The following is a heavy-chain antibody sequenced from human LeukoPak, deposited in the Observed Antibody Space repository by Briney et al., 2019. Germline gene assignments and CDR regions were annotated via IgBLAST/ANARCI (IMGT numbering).Heavy chain of an antibody. CDR1: GYTFTSYD. Sequence: ASVKVSCKASGYTFTSYDINWVRQATGQGLEWMGWMNPNSGNTGYAQKFQGRVTITRNTSISTACMELSSLRSEDTAVYYCARGEAVAGTGDYWGQGTLVTVSS. CDR2: MNPNSGNT. J-gene: IGHJ4*02. CDR3: ARGEAVAGTGDY. D-gene: IGHD6-19*01. V-gene: IGHV1-8*03.